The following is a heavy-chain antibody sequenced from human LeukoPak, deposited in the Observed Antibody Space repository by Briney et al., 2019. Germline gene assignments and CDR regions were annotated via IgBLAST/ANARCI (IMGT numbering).Heavy chain of an antibody. V-gene: IGHV3-23*01. D-gene: IGHD2-8*02. CDR3: ARVLNYHYYMDV. J-gene: IGHJ6*03. CDR1: GFTFSSYA. Sequence: GGSLRLSCAASGFTFSSYAMSWVRQAPGKGLEWVSAISGSGGSTFYADSVKGRFTISRDNSKNTLHLQMNSLRAEDAAAYYCARVLNYHYYMDVWGKGTTVTVSS. CDR2: ISGSGGST.